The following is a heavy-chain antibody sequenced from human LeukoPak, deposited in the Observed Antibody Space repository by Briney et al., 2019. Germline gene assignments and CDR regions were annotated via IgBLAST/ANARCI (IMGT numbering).Heavy chain of an antibody. CDR1: GYTFTGYY. J-gene: IGHJ4*02. CDR2: ISAYNGNT. Sequence: ASVKVSCEASGYTFTGYYMHWVRQAPGQGLEWMGWISAYNGNTNYAQKLQGRVTMTTDTSTSTAYMELRSLRSDDTAVYYCARDPPWGDYVWGSYRPPFDYWGQGTLVTVSS. CDR3: ARDPPWGDYVWGSYRPPFDY. D-gene: IGHD3-16*02. V-gene: IGHV1-18*04.